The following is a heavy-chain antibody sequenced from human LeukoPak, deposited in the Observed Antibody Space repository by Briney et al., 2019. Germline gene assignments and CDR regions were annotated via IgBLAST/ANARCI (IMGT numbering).Heavy chain of an antibody. CDR1: GYTFTGYY. D-gene: IGHD1-7*01. CDR2: INPNSGGT. Sequence: ASVKVSCKASGYTFTGYYMHWVRQAPGQGLEWMGRINPNSGGTNYAQKFQGRVTMTRDTSISTAYMELSRLRSDDTAVYYCAANWNLAPLAFDIWGQGTMVTVSS. V-gene: IGHV1-2*06. CDR3: AANWNLAPLAFDI. J-gene: IGHJ3*02.